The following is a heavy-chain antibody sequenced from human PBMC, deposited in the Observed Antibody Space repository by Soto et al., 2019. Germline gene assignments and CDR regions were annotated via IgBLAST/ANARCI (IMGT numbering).Heavy chain of an antibody. J-gene: IGHJ4*02. CDR2: IYYSGTT. Sequence: SETLSLTCAVSGYSISSSNWWGWIRQPPGKGLEWIGYIYYSGTTYYNPSLKSRVTMSVDTSKNQFSLKLTSVTAVDTPVYYCARKEIQGPIDYWGQGTLVT. CDR3: ARKEIQGPIDY. CDR1: GYSISSSNW. V-gene: IGHV4-28*01.